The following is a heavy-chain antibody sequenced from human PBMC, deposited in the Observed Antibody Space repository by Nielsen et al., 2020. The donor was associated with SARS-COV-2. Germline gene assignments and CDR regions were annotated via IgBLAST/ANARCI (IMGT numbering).Heavy chain of an antibody. V-gene: IGHV3-23*01. Sequence: GESLKISCAASGFTFSSYAMSWVRQAPGKGLEWVSAISGSGGSTYYADSVKGRFTISRDNSKNTLYLQMNSLRAEDTAVYYCARGMGYYYMDVWGKGTTVTVSS. J-gene: IGHJ6*03. CDR2: ISGSGGST. D-gene: IGHD6-13*01. CDR1: GFTFSSYA. CDR3: ARGMGYYYMDV.